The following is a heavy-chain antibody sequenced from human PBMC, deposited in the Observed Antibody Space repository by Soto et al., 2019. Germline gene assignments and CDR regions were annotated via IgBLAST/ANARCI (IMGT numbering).Heavy chain of an antibody. V-gene: IGHV3-7*01. CDR2: IKQDGSEK. D-gene: IGHD6-19*01. CDR1: GFTFSSYW. Sequence: GGSLRLSCAASGFTFSSYWMSWVRQAPGKGLEWVANIKQDGSEKYYVDSVKGRFTISRDNAKNSLYLQMNSLRAEDTAVYYCARVWEQWLVPQYYFDYWGQGTLVTVSS. CDR3: ARVWEQWLVPQYYFDY. J-gene: IGHJ4*02.